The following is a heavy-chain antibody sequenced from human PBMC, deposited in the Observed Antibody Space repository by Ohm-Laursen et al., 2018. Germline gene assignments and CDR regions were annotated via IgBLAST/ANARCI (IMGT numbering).Heavy chain of an antibody. CDR3: ATSSSFALSDY. D-gene: IGHD2-2*01. CDR2: IYHSGST. CDR1: GYSISSGYY. V-gene: IGHV4-38-2*01. Sequence: SETLSLTCAVSGYSISSGYYWGWIRQPPGKGLEWIGSIYHSGSTYYNPSLKSRVTISVDTSKNQFSLKLISVTAADTAVYYCATSSSFALSDYWGQGTLVTVSS. J-gene: IGHJ4*02.